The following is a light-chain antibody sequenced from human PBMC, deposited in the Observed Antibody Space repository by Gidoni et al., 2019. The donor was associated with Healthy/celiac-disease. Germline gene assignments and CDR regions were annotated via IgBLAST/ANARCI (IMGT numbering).Light chain of an antibody. Sequence: DIVMTQSPDSLAVSLGERATINCKSSQSVLYSSNNKNYLAWYQQKPGQPPKLLIYWASTRESGVPDRFSGSGSGTDFTLTISSLQAEDVAVYYCKQYYSTPTFXGXTKVEIK. CDR3: KQYYSTPT. J-gene: IGKJ4*01. CDR1: QSVLYSSNNKNY. CDR2: WAS. V-gene: IGKV4-1*01.